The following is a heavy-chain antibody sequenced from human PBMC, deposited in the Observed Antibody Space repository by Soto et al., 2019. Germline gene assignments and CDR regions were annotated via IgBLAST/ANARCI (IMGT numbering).Heavy chain of an antibody. D-gene: IGHD6-13*01. CDR2: ISSSSSYI. CDR1: GFTFSSYS. V-gene: IGHV3-21*01. CDR3: ARHTSRGSREYYFDY. J-gene: IGHJ4*02. Sequence: EVQLVESGGGLVKPGGSLRLSCAASGFTFSSYSMNWVRQAPGKGLEWVSSISSSSSYIYYADSVKGRFTISRDNAKNSLYLQMNSLRAEDKAVYYCARHTSRGSREYYFDYWGQGTLVTVSS.